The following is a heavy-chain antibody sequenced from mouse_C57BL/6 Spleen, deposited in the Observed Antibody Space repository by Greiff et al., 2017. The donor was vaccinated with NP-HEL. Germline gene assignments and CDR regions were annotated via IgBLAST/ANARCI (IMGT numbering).Heavy chain of an antibody. CDR1: GYTFTSYW. Sequence: VQLQQPGAELVKPGASVKLSCKASGYTFTSYWMQWVKQRPGQGLEWIGEIDPSDSYTNYNQKFKGKATLTVDTSSSTAYMQLSSLTSEDSAVYYCARFRYYGSSSYWGQGTTLTVSS. CDR3: ARFRYYGSSSY. CDR2: IDPSDSYT. V-gene: IGHV1-50*01. D-gene: IGHD1-1*01. J-gene: IGHJ2*01.